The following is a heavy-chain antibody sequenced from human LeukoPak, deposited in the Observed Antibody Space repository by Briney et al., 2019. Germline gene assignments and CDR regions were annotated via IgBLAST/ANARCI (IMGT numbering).Heavy chain of an antibody. CDR2: IGSSGSRI. V-gene: IGHV3-48*03. J-gene: IGHJ4*01. CDR3: ATTIVAAGNY. D-gene: IGHD1-26*01. Sequence: GGSLRLSCAASGFTFSSSEMTWVRQAPGKGLEGVSSIGSSGSRIYYADSVKGRFTISRDNAKNSLYLQMDSLRAEDTAVYYCATTIVAAGNYWGHGTLVTVSS. CDR1: GFTFSSSE.